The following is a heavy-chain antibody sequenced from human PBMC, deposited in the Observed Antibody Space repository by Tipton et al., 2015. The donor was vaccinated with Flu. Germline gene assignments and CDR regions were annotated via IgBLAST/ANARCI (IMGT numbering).Heavy chain of an antibody. CDR2: IYTSGST. Sequence: LRLSCTVSGGSISSYYWSWIRQPAGKGLEWIGRIYTSGSTNYNPSLKSRVTMSVDTSKNQFSLKLSSVTAADTAVYYCARDVGTLAPNWFDPWGQGTLVTVSS. D-gene: IGHD7-27*01. CDR3: ARDVGTLAPNWFDP. CDR1: GGSISSYY. V-gene: IGHV4-4*07. J-gene: IGHJ5*02.